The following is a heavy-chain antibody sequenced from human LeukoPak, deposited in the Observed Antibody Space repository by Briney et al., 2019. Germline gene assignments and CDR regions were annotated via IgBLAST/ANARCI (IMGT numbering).Heavy chain of an antibody. V-gene: IGHV1-46*01. CDR3: ARDLSGNAYGGFFDY. Sequence: ASVKVSCKASGYTFTSYYMHWVRHAPGQGLEWMGIINPSGGSTSYAQKFQGRVTMTRDTSTSTVYMELSSLRSEDTAVYYCARDLSGNAYGGFFDYWGQGTLVTVSS. CDR1: GYTFTSYY. CDR2: INPSGGST. J-gene: IGHJ4*02. D-gene: IGHD4-23*01.